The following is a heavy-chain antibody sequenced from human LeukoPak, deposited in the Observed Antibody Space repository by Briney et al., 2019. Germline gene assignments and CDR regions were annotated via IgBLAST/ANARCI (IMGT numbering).Heavy chain of an antibody. CDR3: TTRGGYDFWSGYSPNYFDY. D-gene: IGHD3-3*01. J-gene: IGHJ4*02. Sequence: GGSLRLSCAASGFTFSNAWMSWVRQAPGKGLEWVGRIKSKTDGGTTDYAAPVKGRFTISRDDSKNTLYLQMNSLKTEDTAVYYCTTRGGYDFWSGYSPNYFDYWGQGTLVTVSS. V-gene: IGHV3-15*01. CDR2: IKSKTDGGTT. CDR1: GFTFSNAW.